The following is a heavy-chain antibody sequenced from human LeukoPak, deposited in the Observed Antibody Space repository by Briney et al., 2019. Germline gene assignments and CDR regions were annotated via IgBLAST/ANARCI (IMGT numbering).Heavy chain of an antibody. Sequence: GESLKISCKASGYTFTHQWIGWVRQKSGSGLEWMGIIYPRDSDTRYSPSFQGHVSISADTSINTAYLDWSRVEASDTAIYYCARHSDVIGAIWGQGTLVTVSS. V-gene: IGHV5-51*01. CDR3: ARHSDVIGAI. D-gene: IGHD3-10*01. CDR2: IYPRDSDT. CDR1: GYTFTHQW. J-gene: IGHJ4*02.